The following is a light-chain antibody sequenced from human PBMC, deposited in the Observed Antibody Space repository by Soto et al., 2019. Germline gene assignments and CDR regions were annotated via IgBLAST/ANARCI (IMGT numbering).Light chain of an antibody. J-gene: IGLJ2*01. CDR2: EVS. CDR1: SSDVGGYNY. CDR3: SSYAGSNNMV. V-gene: IGLV2-8*01. Sequence: QSALTQPPSASGSPGQSVTISCTGTSSDVGGYNYVSWYQQHPGKAPKLMIYEVSKRPSGVPDRFSRSKSGNTASLTVSGLKAENEADSYCSSYAGSNNMVFGGGTKLTVL.